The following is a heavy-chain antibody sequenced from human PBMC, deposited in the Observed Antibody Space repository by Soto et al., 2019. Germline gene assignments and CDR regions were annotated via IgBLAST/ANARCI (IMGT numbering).Heavy chain of an antibody. CDR1: GYSFTTYA. V-gene: IGHV1-3*01. CDR3: ARKAFGVEGASCVFDH. Sequence: QVQVVQSGTEVKQPGASVKVACKTSGYSFTTYAIHWVRQAPGQSLEWMGWINPGTGNRRFSQKFQGRITITGDTSASTAYMELNSLRAEDTAVYYCARKAFGVEGASCVFDHWGQGTLVSVSS. CDR2: INPGTGNR. J-gene: IGHJ4*02. D-gene: IGHD1-26*01.